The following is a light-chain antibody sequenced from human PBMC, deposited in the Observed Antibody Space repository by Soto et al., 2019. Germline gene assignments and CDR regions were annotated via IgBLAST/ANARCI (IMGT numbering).Light chain of an antibody. V-gene: IGKV3-11*01. Sequence: EIVLTQSPATLSLSPGERATLSCRASQSVSSYLAWYQQKPGQAPRLLIYDASSRATGIPARFSGSGSGTDFTLTISSLEPEDFAVYYCQQRSNWLTFGGGTTMEI. CDR1: QSVSSY. CDR2: DAS. CDR3: QQRSNWLT. J-gene: IGKJ4*01.